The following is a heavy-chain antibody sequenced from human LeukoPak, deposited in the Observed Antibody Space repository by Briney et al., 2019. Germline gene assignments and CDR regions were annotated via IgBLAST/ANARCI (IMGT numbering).Heavy chain of an antibody. V-gene: IGHV4-59*01. J-gene: IGHJ5*02. CDR1: GGSISSYY. CDR2: IYYSGST. Sequence: SETLSLTCTVSGGSISSYYWSWIRQPPGKGLEWIGYIYYSGSTNYNPSLKSRVTISVDTSKNQFSLKLSSVTAADTAVYYCARARLTGYNINWFDPWGQGTLVTASS. D-gene: IGHD3-9*01. CDR3: ARARLTGYNINWFDP.